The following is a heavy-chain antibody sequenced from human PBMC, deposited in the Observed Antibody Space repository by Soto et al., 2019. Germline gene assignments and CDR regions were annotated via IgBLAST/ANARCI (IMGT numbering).Heavy chain of an antibody. CDR3: AKGSGTPYYYYGMDV. Sequence: GGSLRLSCAASGFTFSSYGMHWVRQAPGKGLEWVAVISYDGSNKYYADSVKGRFTISRDNSKNTLYLQMNSLRAEDMAVYYCAKGSGTPYYYYGMDVWGQGTTVTVSS. CDR1: GFTFSSYG. J-gene: IGHJ6*02. V-gene: IGHV3-30*18. CDR2: ISYDGSNK. D-gene: IGHD6-13*01.